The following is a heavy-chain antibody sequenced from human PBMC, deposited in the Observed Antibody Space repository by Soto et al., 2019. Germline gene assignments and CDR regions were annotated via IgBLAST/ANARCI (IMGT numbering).Heavy chain of an antibody. V-gene: IGHV3-21*01. CDR2: ISSSSSYI. J-gene: IGHJ4*02. CDR1: GFTFSSYS. Sequence: GGSLRLSCAASGFTFSSYSMNWVRQAPGKGLEWVSSISSSSSYIYYAESVKGRFTISRDNAKNSLYLQMNSLRAEDTAVYYCARTYYYDSSGYYTWGQGTLVTVSS. D-gene: IGHD3-22*01. CDR3: ARTYYYDSSGYYT.